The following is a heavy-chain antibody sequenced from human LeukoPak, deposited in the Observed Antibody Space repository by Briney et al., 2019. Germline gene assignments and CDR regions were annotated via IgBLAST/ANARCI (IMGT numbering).Heavy chain of an antibody. V-gene: IGHV1-18*01. J-gene: IGHJ6*03. CDR1: DYTFTSYG. CDR2: ISAYNGNT. D-gene: IGHD3-10*01. CDR3: ARGGSYYYGSGSPSAVYYYYYYMDV. Sequence: ASVKVSCKAPDYTFTSYGISWVRQAPGQGLEWMGWISAYNGNTKYAQKLQGRVTLTTDTSTSTAYMELRSLRSDDTAVYYCARGGSYYYGSGSPSAVYYYYYYMDVWGKGTTVTVSS.